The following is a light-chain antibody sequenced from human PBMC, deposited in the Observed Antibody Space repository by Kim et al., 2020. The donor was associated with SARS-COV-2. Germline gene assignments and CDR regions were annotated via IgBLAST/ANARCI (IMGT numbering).Light chain of an antibody. CDR2: DAS. CDR3: QKYNGAAWT. Sequence: DIQMTQSPSSLSASVGDRVIITCRASQGISNYLAWYQQKPGKVPKLFIYDASTLQSGVPSRFSGSGSGTDFTLTISSLQPEDVATYYCQKYNGAAWTFGQGTKVDIK. V-gene: IGKV1-27*01. J-gene: IGKJ1*01. CDR1: QGISNY.